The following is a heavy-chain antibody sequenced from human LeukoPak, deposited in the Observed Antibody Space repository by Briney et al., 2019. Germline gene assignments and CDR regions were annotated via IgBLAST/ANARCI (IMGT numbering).Heavy chain of an antibody. Sequence: PGGSLRLSCAASGFTFSSYAMSWVRQAPGKGLEWVSAISGSGGSTYYADSVKGRFAISRDNSKNTLYLQMNSLRAEDTAVHYCAKDYSSGPAALDYWGQGTLVTVSS. CDR3: AKDYSSGPAALDY. CDR2: ISGSGGST. CDR1: GFTFSSYA. J-gene: IGHJ4*02. V-gene: IGHV3-23*01. D-gene: IGHD6-19*01.